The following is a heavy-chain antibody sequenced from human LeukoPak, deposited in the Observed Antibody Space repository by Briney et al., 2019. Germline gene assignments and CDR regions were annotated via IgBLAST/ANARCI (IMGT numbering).Heavy chain of an antibody. CDR3: TSPTVTKDY. J-gene: IGHJ4*02. D-gene: IGHD4-17*01. Sequence: SETLSLTCTVSGGSISSGGYSWSWIRQAPGKGLEWIGYIYYSGSTYYNPSLKSRVTISVDTSKKQFSLKLSSVTAADTAVYYCTSPTVTKDYWGQGTLVTVSS. CDR2: IYYSGST. V-gene: IGHV4-30-4*07. CDR1: GGSISSGGYS.